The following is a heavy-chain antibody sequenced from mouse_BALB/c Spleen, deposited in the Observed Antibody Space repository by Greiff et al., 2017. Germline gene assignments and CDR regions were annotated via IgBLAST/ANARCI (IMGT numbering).Heavy chain of an antibody. Sequence: EVKLQQSGAELVKPGASVKLSCTASGFNIKDTYMHWVKQRPEQGLEWIGRIDPANGNTKYDPKFQGKATITADTSSNTAYLQLSSLTSEDTAVYYCARDGSSYGYFDVWGAGTTVTVSS. D-gene: IGHD1-1*01. CDR3: ARDGSSYGYFDV. J-gene: IGHJ1*01. CDR2: IDPANGNT. V-gene: IGHV14-3*02. CDR1: GFNIKDTY.